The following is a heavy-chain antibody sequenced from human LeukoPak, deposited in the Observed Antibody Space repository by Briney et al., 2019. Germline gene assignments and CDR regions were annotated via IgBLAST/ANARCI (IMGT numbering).Heavy chain of an antibody. CDR1: GFTFSRSE. D-gene: IGHD3-3*02. CDR3: ARGIRGPRNWFDP. CDR2: ISESDGTI. V-gene: IGHV3-48*03. J-gene: IGHJ5*02. Sequence: GGSLRLSCAASGFTFSRSEMNWVRQAPGKGLEWVSYISESDGTIYYADSVKGRFTISRDNAKDSLYLQMNSLRAEDTAVYYCARGIRGPRNWFDPWGQGTLVTVSS.